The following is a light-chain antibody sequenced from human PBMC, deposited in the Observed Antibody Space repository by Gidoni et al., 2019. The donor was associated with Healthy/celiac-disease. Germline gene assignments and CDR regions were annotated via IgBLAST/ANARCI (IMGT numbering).Light chain of an antibody. V-gene: IGKV1-9*01. J-gene: IGKJ3*01. CDR3: QQLNSYPRT. CDR1: QGISSY. CDR2: AAS. Sequence: DIQLTQSPSFLSASVGDRVTITCRASQGISSYLAWYQQKPGKAPKLLIYAASTLQSGVPSRFSGSGSGTEFTLTIRSLQPKDFATYYCQQLNSYPRTFGPGTKVDIK.